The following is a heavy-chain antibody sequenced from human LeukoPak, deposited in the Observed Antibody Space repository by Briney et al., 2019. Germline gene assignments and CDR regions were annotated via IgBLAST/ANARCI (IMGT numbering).Heavy chain of an antibody. D-gene: IGHD6-19*01. Sequence: GGSLRLSCAASGFTFSDYYMSWIRQAPGKGLEWASYISSSGSYIYYADSVKGRFTISRDNAKNSLYLQMNSLRAEDTAVYYCAGGYSSGWSSFDYWGQGTLVTVSS. CDR2: ISSSGSYI. CDR1: GFTFSDYY. J-gene: IGHJ4*02. V-gene: IGHV3-11*04. CDR3: AGGYSSGWSSFDY.